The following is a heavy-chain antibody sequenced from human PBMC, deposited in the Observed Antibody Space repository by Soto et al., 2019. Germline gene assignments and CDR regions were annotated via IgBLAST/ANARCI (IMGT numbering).Heavy chain of an antibody. CDR2: TSPHTTDT. V-gene: IGHV3-11*06. CDR3: AKEIFTGSGAAFDV. J-gene: IGHJ3*01. D-gene: IGHD1-26*01. Sequence: VGSLRLSCVASGFTFSDYYMTWIRQAPGEGLEWVTHTSPHTTDTNYAASVKGRFTISRDNAMRSLYLQMNSLTVEDTAIYYCAKEIFTGSGAAFDVWGPGTRVTVSS. CDR1: GFTFSDYY.